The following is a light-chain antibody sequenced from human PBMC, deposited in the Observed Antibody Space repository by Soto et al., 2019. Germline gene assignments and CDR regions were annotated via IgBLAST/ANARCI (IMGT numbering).Light chain of an antibody. CDR3: SSSTSSNTFV. J-gene: IGLJ1*01. CDR1: NSDVNY. CDR2: EVI. Sequence: LTQPASVSGAPGQSITISCTGTNSDVNYVSWHQQHPGKAPKLMIYEVINRSSGVSTRFSGSKSGNTASLTISGLQAEDEADYYCSSSTSSNTFVFGSGTKVTVL. V-gene: IGLV2-14*01.